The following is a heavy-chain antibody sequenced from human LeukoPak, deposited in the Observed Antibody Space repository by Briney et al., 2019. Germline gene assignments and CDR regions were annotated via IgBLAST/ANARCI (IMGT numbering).Heavy chain of an antibody. V-gene: IGHV5-51*01. CDR3: ARWEQDYYDSSGYYKLDY. CDR2: IYPGDSDT. CDR1: GYSFTSYW. J-gene: IGHJ4*02. Sequence: GESLKISCKGSGYSFTSYWIGWVRQMPRKGLEWMGIIYPGDSDTRYSPSFQGQVTISADKSISTAYLQWSSLKASDTAMYYCARWEQDYYDSSGYYKLDYWGQGTLVTVSS. D-gene: IGHD3-22*01.